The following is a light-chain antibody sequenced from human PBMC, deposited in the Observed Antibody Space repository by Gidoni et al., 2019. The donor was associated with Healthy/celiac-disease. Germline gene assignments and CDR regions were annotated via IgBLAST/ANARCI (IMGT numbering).Light chain of an antibody. CDR3: SSYTSSSNYV. CDR1: SSDVGGYNY. V-gene: IGLV2-14*01. CDR2: EVS. Sequence: QSALTQPASVSGSPGLSITISCTGTSSDVGGYNYVSWYQQLPGKAPKLMIYEVSNRPSGVSNRFSGSKSGNTASLTISGLQAEDEADYYCSSYTSSSNYVFGTGTKVTVL. J-gene: IGLJ1*01.